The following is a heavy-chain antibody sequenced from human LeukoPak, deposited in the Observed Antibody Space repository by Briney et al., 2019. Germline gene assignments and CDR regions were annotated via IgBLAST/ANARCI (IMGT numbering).Heavy chain of an antibody. CDR1: VVSISSRYSY. J-gene: IGHJ4*02. CDR3: ARQTGSGLFILP. CDR2: IYYTRNP. Sequence: SDTLSLTCTVSVVSISSRYSYWGWIRRPPGMGLEWIGSIYYTRNPYYNWSLKSHVPISINTSKNQFTLKLTSVTAADTAVYYCARQTGSGLFILPGGQGTLVTVSS. D-gene: IGHD3/OR15-3a*01. V-gene: IGHV4-39*01.